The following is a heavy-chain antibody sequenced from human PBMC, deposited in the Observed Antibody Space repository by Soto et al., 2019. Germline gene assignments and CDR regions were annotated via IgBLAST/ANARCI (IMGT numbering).Heavy chain of an antibody. CDR3: TTDPYCTNCQVFRSLMFLAEYFQH. J-gene: IGHJ1*01. CDR2: ISWNSGSI. Sequence: EVQLVESGGGLVQPGRSLRLSCAASGFTFDDYAMHWVRQAPGKGLEWVSGISWNSGSIGYADSVKGRFTISRDNAKNSLYLQMNSLRAEDTALYYCTTDPYCTNCQVFRSLMFLAEYFQHWGQGTLVTVSS. CDR1: GFTFDDYA. D-gene: IGHD2-8*01. V-gene: IGHV3-9*01.